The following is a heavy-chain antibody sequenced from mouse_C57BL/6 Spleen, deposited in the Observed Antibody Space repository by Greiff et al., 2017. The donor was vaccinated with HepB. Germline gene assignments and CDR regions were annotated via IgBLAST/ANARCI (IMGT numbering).Heavy chain of an antibody. V-gene: IGHV1-53*01. CDR3: ARGGITTVVATYDAMDY. J-gene: IGHJ4*01. D-gene: IGHD1-1*01. CDR2: INPSNGGT. Sequence: QVQLQQPGTELVKPGASVKLSCKASGYTFTSYWMHWVKQRPGQGLEWIGNINPSNGGTNYNEKFKSKATLTVDKSSRTAYMQLSSLTSEDSAVYYCARGGITTVVATYDAMDYWGQGTSVTVSS. CDR1: GYTFTSYW.